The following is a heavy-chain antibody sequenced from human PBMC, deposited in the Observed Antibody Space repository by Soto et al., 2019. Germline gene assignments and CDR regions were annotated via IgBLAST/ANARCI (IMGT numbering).Heavy chain of an antibody. CDR3: AKRTAAGAMVTRYYYYGMDV. J-gene: IGHJ6*02. D-gene: IGHD5-18*01. V-gene: IGHV3-23*01. CDR2: ISGSGGST. Sequence: HPGGSLRLSCAASGFTFSSYAMSWVRQAPGKGLEWVSAISGSGGSTYYADSVKGRFTISRDNSKNTLYLQMNSLRAEDTAVYYCAKRTAAGAMVTRYYYYGMDVWGQGTTVTVS. CDR1: GFTFSSYA.